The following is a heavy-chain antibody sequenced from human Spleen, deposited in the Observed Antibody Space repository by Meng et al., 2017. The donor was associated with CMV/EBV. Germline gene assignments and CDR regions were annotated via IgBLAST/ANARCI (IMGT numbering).Heavy chain of an antibody. CDR1: ASSNSAA. J-gene: IGHJ4*02. V-gene: IGHV6-1*01. CDR2: TYYRSKWYN. Sequence: ASSNSAAWNWIRQSPSRGLEWLGRTYYRSKWYNDYAVSVKSRITINPDTSKNQFSLQLNSVTPEDTAVYYCARGVMVGGYGDCHFDYWGQGTLVTVSS. CDR3: ARGVMVGGYGDCHFDY. D-gene: IGHD4-17*01.